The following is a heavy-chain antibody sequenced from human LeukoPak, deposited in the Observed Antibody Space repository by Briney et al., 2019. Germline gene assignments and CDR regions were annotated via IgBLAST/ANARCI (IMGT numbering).Heavy chain of an antibody. CDR2: ISDSGEST. Sequence: GGSLRLSCAASGFAFVDHSMTWVRQAPGKGLEWVSTISDSGESTYYTDSVKGRFTISRDNSENTVYLQMDSLRADDTAVYFCAKNSGTYFYWGQGTRVTVPS. CDR1: GFAFVDHS. CDR3: AKNSGTYFY. D-gene: IGHD1-26*01. V-gene: IGHV3-23*01. J-gene: IGHJ4*02.